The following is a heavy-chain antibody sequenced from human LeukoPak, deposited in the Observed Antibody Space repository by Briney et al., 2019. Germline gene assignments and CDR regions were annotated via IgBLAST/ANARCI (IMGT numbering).Heavy chain of an antibody. D-gene: IGHD4-11*01. CDR2: MNPNSGNT. CDR3: ARGTWDYSNSYNWFDP. J-gene: IGHJ5*02. Sequence: ASVKVSCKASGYTLTSYDINWVRQATGQGLEWMGWMNPNSGNTGYAQKFQGRVTMTRNTSISTAYMELSSLRSEDTAVYYCARGTWDYSNSYNWFDPWGQGTLVTVSS. CDR1: GYTLTSYD. V-gene: IGHV1-8*01.